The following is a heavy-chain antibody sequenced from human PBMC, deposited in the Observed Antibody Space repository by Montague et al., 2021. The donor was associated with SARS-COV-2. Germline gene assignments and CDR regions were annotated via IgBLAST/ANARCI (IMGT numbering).Heavy chain of an antibody. CDR1: GGSISSSSHY. CDR3: ARHSGRDTIFGVITIPDAFDT. V-gene: IGHV4-39*01. CDR2: IYYSGST. J-gene: IGHJ3*02. D-gene: IGHD3-3*01. Sequence: SETLSLTCTVSGGSISSSSHYWGWIRQPPGKGLDWIGSIYYSGSTYYKPSLKSRVTIYVDTSKNQFSLKLSSVTAADTAVYYCARHSGRDTIFGVITIPDAFDTWGQGTTVTVSS.